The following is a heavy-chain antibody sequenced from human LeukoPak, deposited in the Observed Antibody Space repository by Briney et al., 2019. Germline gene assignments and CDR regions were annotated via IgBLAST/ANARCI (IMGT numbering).Heavy chain of an antibody. CDR1: GFTSSSYA. D-gene: IGHD3-22*01. CDR2: ISYDGSNK. J-gene: IGHJ4*02. V-gene: IGHV3-30-3*01. Sequence: GGSLRLSCAASGFTSSSYAMHWVRQAPGKGLEWVAVISYDGSNKYYADSVKGRFTISRDNSKNTLYLQMNSLRAEDTAVYYCARGRYYYDSSGYYRGYYFDYWGQGTLVTVSS. CDR3: ARGRYYYDSSGYYRGYYFDY.